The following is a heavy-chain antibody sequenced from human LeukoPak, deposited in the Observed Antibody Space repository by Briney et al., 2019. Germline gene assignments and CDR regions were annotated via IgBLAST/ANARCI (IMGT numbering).Heavy chain of an antibody. D-gene: IGHD4-17*01. CDR3: ARDLYGDYPWDY. J-gene: IGHJ4*02. Sequence: GGSLRLSCAASGFTFSSYSMNWVRQAPEKGLEWVSSISSSSSYIYYADSVKGRFTISRDNAKNSLYLQMNSLRAEDTAVYYCARDLYGDYPWDYWGQGTLVTVSS. CDR2: ISSSSSYI. CDR1: GFTFSSYS. V-gene: IGHV3-21*01.